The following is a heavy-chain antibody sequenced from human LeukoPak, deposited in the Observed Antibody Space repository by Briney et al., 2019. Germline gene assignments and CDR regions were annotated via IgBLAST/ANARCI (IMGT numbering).Heavy chain of an antibody. D-gene: IGHD2-15*01. CDR3: ARERTLTSCYDY. CDR1: GYTFTGYY. Sequence: ASVKVSCKASGYTFTGYYMHWVRPAPGQGLEWMGWINPNSGGTNYAQKFQGRVTMTRDTSISTAYMELSWLRSDDTAVYYCARERTLTSCYDYWGQGTLVTVSS. V-gene: IGHV1-2*02. CDR2: INPNSGGT. J-gene: IGHJ4*02.